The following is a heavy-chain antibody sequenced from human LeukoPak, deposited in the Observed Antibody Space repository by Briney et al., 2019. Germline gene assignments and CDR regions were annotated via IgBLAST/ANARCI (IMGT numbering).Heavy chain of an antibody. CDR1: GYTFTSYG. V-gene: IGHV1-18*01. Sequence: ASVKVSCKASGYTFTSYGISWVRQAPGQGLEWMGWISAYNGNTNYAQKLQGKVTMTTDTSTSTAYMELRSLRSDDTAVYYCARDVYSIAAAGTFDYWGQGTLVTVSS. CDR2: ISAYNGNT. J-gene: IGHJ4*02. D-gene: IGHD6-13*01. CDR3: ARDVYSIAAAGTFDY.